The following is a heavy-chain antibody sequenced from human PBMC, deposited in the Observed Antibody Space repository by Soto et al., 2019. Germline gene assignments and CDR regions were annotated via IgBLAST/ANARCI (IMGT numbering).Heavy chain of an antibody. J-gene: IGHJ4*02. CDR2: IWDDGSNK. CDR1: GFTFSSYG. V-gene: IGHV3-33*01. D-gene: IGHD3-3*01. CDR3: ARGFWRGPFDY. Sequence: QVQLVESGGGVVQPGSSLRLSCAASGFTFSSYGMHWVRQAPGKGLEWVAVIWDDGSNKNYADSVKGRFTISRDNSKNTLYLQMNSLRAEDTAVYYCARGFWRGPFDYWGQGTLVTVSS.